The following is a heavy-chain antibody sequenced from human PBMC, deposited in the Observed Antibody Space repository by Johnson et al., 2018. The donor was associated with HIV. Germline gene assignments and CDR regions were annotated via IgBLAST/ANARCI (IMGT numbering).Heavy chain of an antibody. Sequence: EVQLVESGGGLVQPGGSLRLSCAASEFNVSSNYMNWVRQAPGRGLEWVSVVYSGGYTYYADSVKGRFTISRDTSKNTLYLQMNSLRAEDTAVYYCATFGGGSFHAFDIWGQGTMVTVSS. J-gene: IGHJ3*02. D-gene: IGHD1-26*01. V-gene: IGHV3-66*01. CDR3: ATFGGGSFHAFDI. CDR2: VYSGGYT. CDR1: EFNVSSNY.